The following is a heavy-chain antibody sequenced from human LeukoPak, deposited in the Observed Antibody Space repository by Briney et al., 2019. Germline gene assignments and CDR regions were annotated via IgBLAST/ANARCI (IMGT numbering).Heavy chain of an antibody. Sequence: ASETLSLTCTVSGGPLINYYWSWIRQPPGKGLEWIGYIFYSGSTNYNPSLKSRVTISVDTSKNQFSLRLSSVTAADTAVYYCARDSSSGIDYWGQGTLVIVSS. D-gene: IGHD3-10*01. CDR2: IFYSGST. V-gene: IGHV4-59*01. J-gene: IGHJ4*02. CDR1: GGPLINYY. CDR3: ARDSSSGIDY.